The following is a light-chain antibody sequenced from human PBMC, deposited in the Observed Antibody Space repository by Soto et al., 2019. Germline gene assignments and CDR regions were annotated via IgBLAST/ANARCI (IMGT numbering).Light chain of an antibody. CDR2: HTS. V-gene: IGLV7-46*01. CDR3: LLFYSGPGV. J-gene: IGLJ2*01. CDR1: TGAATSGHY. Sequence: QAVVTQEPSLTVSPGETVTLTCGSSTGAATSGHYSYWFQQKPGQAPRTLIYHTSNKHSWTPARFSGSLFGGKAALTLSGAQPEDEAEYYCLLFYSGPGVFGGGTKVTVL.